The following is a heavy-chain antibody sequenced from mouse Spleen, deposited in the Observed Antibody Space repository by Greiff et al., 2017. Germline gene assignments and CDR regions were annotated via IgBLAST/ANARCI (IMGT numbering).Heavy chain of an antibody. Sequence: VHVKQSGPVLVKPGASVKMSCKASGYTFTDYYMNWVKQSHGKSLEWIGVINPYNGGTSYNQKFKGKATLTVDKSSSTAYMELNSLTSEDSAVYYCARGLDGYYVGYWGQGTTLTVSS. CDR1: GYTFTDYY. CDR2: INPYNGGT. V-gene: IGHV1-19*01. CDR3: ARGLDGYYVGY. J-gene: IGHJ2*01. D-gene: IGHD2-3*01.